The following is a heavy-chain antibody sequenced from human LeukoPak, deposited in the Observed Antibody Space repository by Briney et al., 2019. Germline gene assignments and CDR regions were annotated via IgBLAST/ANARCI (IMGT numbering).Heavy chain of an antibody. D-gene: IGHD6-6*01. CDR2: ISSSSSYI. J-gene: IGHJ5*02. CDR1: GFTFSSYS. V-gene: IGHV3-21*01. Sequence: GGSLRLSCAASGFTFSSYSMNWVRKAPGKGLEWVSSISSSSSYIYYADSVKGRFTISRDNVKNSLYLQMNSLRAEDTAVYYCARDSAEDSSSSRFDPWGQGTLVTVSS. CDR3: ARDSAEDSSSSRFDP.